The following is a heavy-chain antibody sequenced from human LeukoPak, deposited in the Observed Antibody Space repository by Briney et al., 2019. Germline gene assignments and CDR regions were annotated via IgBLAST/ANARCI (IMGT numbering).Heavy chain of an antibody. D-gene: IGHD2-2*01. V-gene: IGHV4-4*09. CDR1: GSISGYY. Sequence: SETLSLTCTVPGSISGYYWSWIRQPPGKGLEWIGYIYTSGSTNYNPSLESRVTISVDTSKNQFSLDLSSVTAADTAVYYCARQMCTSTSCLTKNAFDIWGQGTMVTVSS. CDR2: IYTSGST. J-gene: IGHJ3*02. CDR3: ARQMCTSTSCLTKNAFDI.